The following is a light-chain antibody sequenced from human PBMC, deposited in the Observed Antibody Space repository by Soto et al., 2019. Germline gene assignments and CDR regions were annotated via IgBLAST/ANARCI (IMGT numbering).Light chain of an antibody. CDR3: QKYNSAPLT. J-gene: IGKJ4*01. CDR2: ATS. Sequence: DVQMTQSPSSLSAFVGDRVTITCRASQGIAPYLAWFQQKPGKVPKLLIYATSTLQSGVPSRFSGSGSGTDFTLTINSLQPEDVGAYYCQKYNSAPLTFGGETKVEIK. CDR1: QGIAPY. V-gene: IGKV1-27*01.